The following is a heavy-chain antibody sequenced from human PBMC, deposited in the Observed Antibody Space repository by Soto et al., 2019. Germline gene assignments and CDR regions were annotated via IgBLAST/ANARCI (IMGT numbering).Heavy chain of an antibody. CDR2: IRWNSGSI. Sequence: EVQLVESGGGLVQPGRSLRLSCAASGFTFDDYAMHWVRQAPGKGLEWASGIRWNSGSIGYADSVKGRFTISRDNAKNSLYLQMNSLRAEDTALYYCAKDRGLVLSFYFDYWGQGTLVTVSS. D-gene: IGHD6-6*01. V-gene: IGHV3-9*01. CDR3: AKDRGLVLSFYFDY. J-gene: IGHJ4*02. CDR1: GFTFDDYA.